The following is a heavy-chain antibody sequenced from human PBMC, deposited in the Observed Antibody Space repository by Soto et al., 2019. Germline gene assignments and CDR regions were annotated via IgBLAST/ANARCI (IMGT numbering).Heavy chain of an antibody. J-gene: IGHJ5*02. Sequence: SVKVSCKASGGTFSSYAISWVRQAPGQGLEWMGGIIPIFGTANYAQKFQGRVTITADESTSTAYMELSSLRSEDTAVYYCARHYSSITNWFDPWGQGTLVTVSS. CDR3: ARHYSSITNWFDP. CDR2: IIPIFGTA. D-gene: IGHD6-13*01. CDR1: GGTFSSYA. V-gene: IGHV1-69*13.